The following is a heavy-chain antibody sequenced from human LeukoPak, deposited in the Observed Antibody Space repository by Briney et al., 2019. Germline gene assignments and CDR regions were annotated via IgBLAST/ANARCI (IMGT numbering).Heavy chain of an antibody. CDR2: ISYDGSNK. CDR1: GFTFSSYA. D-gene: IGHD4-17*01. Sequence: PGGSLRLSCAASGFTFSSYAMHWVRQAPGKGLEWVAVISYDGSNKYYADSVKGRFTISRDNAKNSLYLQMNSLRAEDTAVYYCARATTVTTYPFDYWGQGTLVTVSS. V-gene: IGHV3-30*04. J-gene: IGHJ4*02. CDR3: ARATTVTTYPFDY.